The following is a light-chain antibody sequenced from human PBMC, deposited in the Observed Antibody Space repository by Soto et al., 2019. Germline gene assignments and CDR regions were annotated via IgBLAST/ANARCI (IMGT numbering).Light chain of an antibody. J-gene: IGLJ7*01. V-gene: IGLV2-14*01. CDR2: DVS. CDR3: SSYTSRTTPV. CDR1: SSDVGGYNY. Sequence: QSALTQPASVSGSPGQSITISCTGTSSDVGGYNYVSWYQQRPGKAPKLMIYDVSNRPSGVSNRFSGSKSGNTASLTISGLQAEDEADYYCSSYTSRTTPVFGGGTQLTVL.